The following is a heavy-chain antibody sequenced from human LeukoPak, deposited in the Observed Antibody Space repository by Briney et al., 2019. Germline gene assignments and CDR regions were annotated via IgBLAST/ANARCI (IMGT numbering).Heavy chain of an antibody. V-gene: IGHV3-11*01. CDR2: ISSSGSTI. CDR1: GFTFSDFY. Sequence: PGGSLRLSCAASGFTFSDFYMSWIRQAPGKGLEWVSYISSSGSTIYYADSVKGRFTISRDNAKNSLYLQMNSLRAEDTAVYYRARRRYNWNAIDYWGQGTLVTVSS. CDR3: ARRRYNWNAIDY. J-gene: IGHJ4*02. D-gene: IGHD1-20*01.